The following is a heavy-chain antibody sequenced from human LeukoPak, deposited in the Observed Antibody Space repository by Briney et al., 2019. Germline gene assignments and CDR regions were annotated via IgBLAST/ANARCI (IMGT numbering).Heavy chain of an antibody. Sequence: SETLSLTCAVYGGSFSGYYWSWIRQPPGKGLEWIGEINHSGSTNYNPSLKSRVTISVDTSKNQFSLKLSSVTAADTAVYYCARARSRGGAQAWGQGTLATVSS. D-gene: IGHD3-16*01. V-gene: IGHV4-34*01. CDR3: ARARSRGGAQA. J-gene: IGHJ5*02. CDR2: INHSGST. CDR1: GGSFSGYY.